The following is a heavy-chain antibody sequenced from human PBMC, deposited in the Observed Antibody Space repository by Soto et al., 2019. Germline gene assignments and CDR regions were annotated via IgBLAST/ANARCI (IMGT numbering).Heavy chain of an antibody. D-gene: IGHD1-1*01. CDR3: AREKIGRDGYNWNYYFDY. V-gene: IGHV1-46*01. CDR2: INPSGGST. Sequence: ASVKVSCKASGYTFTSYYMHWVRQAPGQGLEWMGIINPSGGSTSYAQKFQGRVTMTRDTSTSTVYMELSSLRSEDTAVYYCAREKIGRDGYNWNYYFDYWGQGTLVTVSS. CDR1: GYTFTSYY. J-gene: IGHJ4*02.